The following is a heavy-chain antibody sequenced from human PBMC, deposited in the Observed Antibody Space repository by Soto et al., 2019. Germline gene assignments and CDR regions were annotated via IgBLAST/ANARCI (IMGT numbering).Heavy chain of an antibody. Sequence: QVQLQESGPGLVKPSQTLSLTCTVSGGSISTGGYYWSWIRQHPGRGLEWIGYIYHSGMTYSNPSLQVPVAISMDTSKNQCSMKLSSVTAADTAVYYGGTVRWELHDACDIWGQGRMVSVSS. J-gene: IGHJ3*02. V-gene: IGHV4-31*01. D-gene: IGHD1-26*01. CDR1: GGSISTGGYY. CDR3: GTVRWELHDACDI. CDR2: IYHSGMT.